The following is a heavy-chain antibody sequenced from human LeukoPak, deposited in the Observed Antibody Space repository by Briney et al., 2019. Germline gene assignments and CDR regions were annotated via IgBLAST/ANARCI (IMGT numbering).Heavy chain of an antibody. CDR2: INPNNGGA. Sequence: ASVKDSCKASGYSFTDYSVHWMRQAPGQGLEWMGWINPNNGGADYAQKFQGRVTMTTDTSISTVYMELTRLISDDTAVYYCARRTSEMINDYWGQGTLVTVSS. V-gene: IGHV1-2*02. CDR3: ARRTSEMINDY. J-gene: IGHJ4*02. CDR1: GYSFTDYS. D-gene: IGHD3-16*01.